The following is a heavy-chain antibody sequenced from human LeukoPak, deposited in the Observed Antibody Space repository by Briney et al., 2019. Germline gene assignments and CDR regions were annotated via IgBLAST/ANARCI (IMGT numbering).Heavy chain of an antibody. CDR1: GGSFSGYY. CDR3: ARGYSSSWYGRWFDP. D-gene: IGHD6-13*01. CDR2: INHSGST. V-gene: IGHV4-34*01. J-gene: IGHJ5*02. Sequence: SETLSLTCAVYGGSFSGYYWSWIRQPPGKGLEWIGEINHSGSTNYNPSLKSRVTISVDTSKNQFSLKLGSVTAADAAVYYCARGYSSSWYGRWFDPWGQGTLVTVSS.